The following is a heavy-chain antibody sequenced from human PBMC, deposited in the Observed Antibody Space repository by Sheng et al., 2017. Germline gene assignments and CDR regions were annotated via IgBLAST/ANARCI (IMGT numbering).Heavy chain of an antibody. CDR1: AFTFSNNY. D-gene: IGHD3-10*01. CDR3: AGDQLWFGELLSF. J-gene: IGHJ4*02. CDR2: IYSGGST. Sequence: EVQLVESGGGIVQPGGSLRLSCAASAFTFSNNYMSWVRQAPGKGLEWVSVIYSGGSTYYADSVKGRFTISRDNSKNTLYLQMNSLRAEDTAVYYCAGDQLWFGELLSFWGQGTLVTVSS. V-gene: IGHV3-66*01.